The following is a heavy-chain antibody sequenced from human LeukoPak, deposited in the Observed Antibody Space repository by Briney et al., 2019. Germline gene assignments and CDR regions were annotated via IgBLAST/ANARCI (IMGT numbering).Heavy chain of an antibody. CDR2: ISPTTNTI. J-gene: IGHJ5*02. V-gene: IGHV3-48*03. CDR1: GFTSSDYE. CDR3: ARGGWGYDLNGWFDP. D-gene: IGHD5-12*01. Sequence: PGGSLRLSCAASGFTSSDYEMNWVRQAPGKGLEWISYISPTTNTIYYADSVKGRFTISRDNAKNSLYLQMNSLRAEDTAVYYCARGGWGYDLNGWFDPWGQGTLVTVSS.